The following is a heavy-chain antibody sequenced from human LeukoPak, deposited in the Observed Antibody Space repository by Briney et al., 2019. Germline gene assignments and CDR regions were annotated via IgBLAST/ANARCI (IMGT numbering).Heavy chain of an antibody. D-gene: IGHD3-3*01. J-gene: IGHJ4*02. Sequence: GGSLRLSCAASRFTFSDYYMSWIRQAPGKGLEWVSYISSSGSTIHYADSVKGRFTISRDNAKKSLYLQMNSLRAEDTAVYYCAKQLYYDFWSGYPYYFDYWGQGTLVTVSS. V-gene: IGHV3-11*04. CDR2: ISSSGSTI. CDR3: AKQLYYDFWSGYPYYFDY. CDR1: RFTFSDYY.